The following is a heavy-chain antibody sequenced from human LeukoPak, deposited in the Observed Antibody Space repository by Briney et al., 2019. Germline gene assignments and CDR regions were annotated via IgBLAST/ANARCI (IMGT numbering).Heavy chain of an antibody. Sequence: ASVKVSCKASGYTFTSYGITWIRQAPGQGLEWLGWISPYNGATEYAQNLQDRVSMTTDTSTNTAYIEVRSLKSDDTAVYYCARDSDWNVDYWGQGTLVTVSS. V-gene: IGHV1-18*01. CDR2: ISPYNGAT. J-gene: IGHJ4*02. CDR3: ARDSDWNVDY. CDR1: GYTFTSYG. D-gene: IGHD1-1*01.